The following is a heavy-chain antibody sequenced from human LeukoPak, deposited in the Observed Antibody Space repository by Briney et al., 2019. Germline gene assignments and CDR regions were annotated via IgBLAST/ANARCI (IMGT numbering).Heavy chain of an antibody. CDR3: ATQVVVVAAPARGDY. V-gene: IGHV3-30*02. J-gene: IGHJ4*02. CDR1: GFTFSSYG. CDR2: IRYDGSNK. D-gene: IGHD2-15*01. Sequence: PGGSLRLSCAASGFTFSSYGMHWVRQAPGKGLEWVAFIRYDGSNKYYADSVKGRFTISRDNSKNTLYLQMNSLRAEDTAVYYCATQVVVVAAPARGDYWGQGTLVTVSS.